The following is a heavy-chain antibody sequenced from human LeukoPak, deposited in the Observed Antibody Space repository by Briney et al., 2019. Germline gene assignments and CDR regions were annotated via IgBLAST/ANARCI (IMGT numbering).Heavy chain of an antibody. V-gene: IGHV4-59*01. D-gene: IGHD2-21*02. CDR1: GGSISSYY. Sequence: SETLSLSCTVSGGSISSYYWSWIRQPPGEGLDWIGYIYSSGSTNYNPSLKSRVTISVDTSKNQFSLKLTSMTAADTAVYYCARGDHYYYTMDVWGKGTTVTVSS. CDR2: IYSSGST. J-gene: IGHJ6*04. CDR3: ARGDHYYYTMDV.